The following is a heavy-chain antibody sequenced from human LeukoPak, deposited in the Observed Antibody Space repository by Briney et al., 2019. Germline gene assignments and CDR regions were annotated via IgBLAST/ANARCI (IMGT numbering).Heavy chain of an antibody. D-gene: IGHD1-26*01. CDR2: VTSDGGTT. CDR1: GFTFSSYA. V-gene: IGHV3-64D*06. J-gene: IGHJ4*02. Sequence: GGSLRLSCSASGFTFSSYAMHWVRQAPGEELEYISGVTSDGGTTYHADSVKGRFTISRDNSKNTLYLQMSSLRVEDTAVYYCVKVSSTVGATYFDYWGQGTLVTVSS. CDR3: VKVSSTVGATYFDY.